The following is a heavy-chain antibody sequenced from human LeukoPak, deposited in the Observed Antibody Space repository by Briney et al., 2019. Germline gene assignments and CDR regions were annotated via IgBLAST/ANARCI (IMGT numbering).Heavy chain of an antibody. V-gene: IGHV3-74*01. CDR1: GFTFSSYW. CDR3: ARDTYCGGDCYRLFDY. D-gene: IGHD2-21*02. Sequence: GGSLRLSCAASGFTFSSYWMHWVRQAPGRGLVWVSRINSDGSSTSYADSVKGRFTISRDNAKSTLYLQMNSLRAEDTAVYYCARDTYCGGDCYRLFDYWGQGTLVTVSS. CDR2: INSDGSST. J-gene: IGHJ4*02.